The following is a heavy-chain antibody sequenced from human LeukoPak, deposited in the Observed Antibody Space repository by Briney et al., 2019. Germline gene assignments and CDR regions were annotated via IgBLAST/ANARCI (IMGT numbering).Heavy chain of an antibody. CDR3: ARRAMPPGYSSGWNVDYYYYYGMDV. D-gene: IGHD6-19*01. J-gene: IGHJ6*02. CDR2: INHSRST. Sequence: SETLSLTCAVYGGSFSGYYWSWIRQPPGKGLEWIGEINHSRSTNYNPSLKSRVTISVDTSKNQFSLKLSSVTAADTAVYYCARRAMPPGYSSGWNVDYYYYYGMDVWGQGTTVTVSS. CDR1: GGSFSGYY. V-gene: IGHV4-34*01.